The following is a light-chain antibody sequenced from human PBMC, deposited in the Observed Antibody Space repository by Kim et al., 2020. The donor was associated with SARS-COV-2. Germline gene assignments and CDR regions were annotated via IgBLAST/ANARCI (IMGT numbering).Light chain of an antibody. Sequence: DIQMTQSPSSLSASVGDRVTITCRTSQAISNYLAWYQQKPGKAPELLIYGASTLQSGVPSRFSGSGSGTDFTLTISSLQPDDFATYYCLQCKVYKTFGQGTKVDIK. V-gene: IGKV1-27*01. J-gene: IGKJ1*01. CDR1: QAISNY. CDR2: GAS. CDR3: LQCKVYKT.